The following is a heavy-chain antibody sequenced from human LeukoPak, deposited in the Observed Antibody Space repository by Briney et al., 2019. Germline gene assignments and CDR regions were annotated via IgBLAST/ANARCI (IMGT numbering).Heavy chain of an antibody. J-gene: IGHJ4*02. V-gene: IGHV3-7*01. CDR2: IMQDGSEK. D-gene: IGHD5-18*01. CDR3: ARADTTMVDPYIDY. Sequence: GGCLRLSCAASGFTFSSYWMGWVRQAPGKGLEWVANIMQDGSEKYYVDSVKGRFTISRDNAKNSLYQQMNSLRAEDTAVYYCARADTTMVDPYIDYWGQGTLVTVSS. CDR1: GFTFSSYW.